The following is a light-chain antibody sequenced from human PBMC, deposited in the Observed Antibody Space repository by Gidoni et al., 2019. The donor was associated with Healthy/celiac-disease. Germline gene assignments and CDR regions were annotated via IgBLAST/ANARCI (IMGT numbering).Light chain of an antibody. CDR3: QQSYSTPRT. Sequence: DMQMTQYPSSMCASVGDRVTITCRASQSISSYLNWYQQKPGKAPKLLIYAASSLQSGVPSRFRGSGSGTDFTLTISSLQPEDFATYYCQQSYSTPRTFGQGTKVEIK. J-gene: IGKJ1*01. V-gene: IGKV1-39*01. CDR1: QSISSY. CDR2: AAS.